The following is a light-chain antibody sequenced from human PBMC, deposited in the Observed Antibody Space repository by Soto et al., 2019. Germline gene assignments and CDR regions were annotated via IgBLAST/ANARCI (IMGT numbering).Light chain of an antibody. CDR2: DAS. J-gene: IGKJ5*01. CDR3: QQYQTYST. V-gene: IGKV1-5*01. CDR1: QSIRSL. Sequence: DIQMTQSPSTLSASVGDRVTITCRASQSIRSLLAWYQQKPGKAPKVLIYDASSLGSGVPSRFSGSGSGTEFTLTISSLQPDDFATYFCQQYQTYSTFGQGTQLDIK.